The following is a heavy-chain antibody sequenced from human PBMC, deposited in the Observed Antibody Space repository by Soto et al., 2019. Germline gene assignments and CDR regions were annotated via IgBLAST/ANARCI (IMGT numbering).Heavy chain of an antibody. J-gene: IGHJ5*02. CDR2: ISGSGTIT. D-gene: IGHD2-15*01. Sequence: EVQLLESGGGLVQPGGSLRLSCAASGFPFSSRAMSWVRQAPGKGLGWVSAISGSGTITYYADSVKGRFTISRDTSKNTLYLQKNSLRADDTAVYYCAEWARYCSGADCRAWGQGTLVTVSS. V-gene: IGHV3-23*01. CDR1: GFPFSSRA. CDR3: AEWARYCSGADCRA.